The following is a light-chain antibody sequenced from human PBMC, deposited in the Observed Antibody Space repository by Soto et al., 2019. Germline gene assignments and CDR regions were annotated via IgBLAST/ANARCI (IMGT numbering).Light chain of an antibody. CDR2: EGS. V-gene: IGLV2-23*01. Sequence: QSVLTQPASVSGSPGQSITISCTGTSSDVGSYNLVSWYQQHPGKAPKLMIYEGSKRPSGVSNRFSGSKSGNTASLSISGLQAEDEADYYCCSYAGSRYVFGTGNKVTVL. CDR3: CSYAGSRYV. J-gene: IGLJ1*01. CDR1: SSDVGSYNL.